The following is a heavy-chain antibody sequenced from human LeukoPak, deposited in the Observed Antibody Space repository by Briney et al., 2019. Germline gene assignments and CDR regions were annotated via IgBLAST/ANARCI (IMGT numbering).Heavy chain of an antibody. CDR3: ARVARFVTAWHGVWEY. J-gene: IGHJ4*02. Sequence: PGGSLRLSCAASGYTFSDYWMTWVRQAPGQGLEWVGNIKQDGSQIYYVGSVNGRFTISRDNAKSSLSLQMNTLRADDTAVYYCARVARFVTAWHGVWEYWGQGTLVTVSS. CDR1: GYTFSDYW. V-gene: IGHV3-7*05. CDR2: IKQDGSQI. D-gene: IGHD3-16*01.